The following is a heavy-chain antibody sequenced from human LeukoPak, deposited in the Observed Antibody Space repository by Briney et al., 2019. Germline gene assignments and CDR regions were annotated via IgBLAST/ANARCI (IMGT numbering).Heavy chain of an antibody. CDR1: GGSFSGYY. CDR2: IYYSGST. CDR3: AREGSVDAFDI. Sequence: SETLSLTCAVYGGSFSGYYWSWIRQPPGKGLEWIGSIYYSGSTYYNPSLKSRVTISVDTSKNQFSLKLSSVTAADTAVYYCAREGSVDAFDIWGQGTMVTVSS. J-gene: IGHJ3*02. D-gene: IGHD2-15*01. V-gene: IGHV4-34*01.